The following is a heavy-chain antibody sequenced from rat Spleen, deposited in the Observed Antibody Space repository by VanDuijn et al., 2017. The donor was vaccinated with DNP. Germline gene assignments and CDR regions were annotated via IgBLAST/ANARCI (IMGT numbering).Heavy chain of an antibody. CDR1: GFTFSDYN. CDR2: INYDGSNT. J-gene: IGHJ2*01. V-gene: IGHV5-7*01. Sequence: EVQLVESGGGLVQPGKSLKLSCAASGFTFSDYNMAWVRQVPKKGLEWVATINYDGSNTNYRDSVKGRFTISRDNAKSTLYLQMDSLRSEDTATYYCARGDAWGQGVMVTVSS. CDR3: ARGDA.